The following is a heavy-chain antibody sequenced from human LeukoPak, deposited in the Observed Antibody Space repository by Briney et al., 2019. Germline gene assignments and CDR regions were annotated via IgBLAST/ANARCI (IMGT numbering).Heavy chain of an antibody. CDR1: GFTVSSNY. V-gene: IGHV3-23*01. CDR2: ISGSGGST. CDR3: AKVGAIEVVTYVLY. Sequence: GGSLRLSCAASGFTVSSNYMSWVRQAPGKGLEWVSAISGSGGSTYYADSVKGRFTISRDNSKNTLYLQMNSLRAEDTAVYYCAKVGAIEVVTYVLYWGQGTLVTVSS. J-gene: IGHJ4*02. D-gene: IGHD2-21*02.